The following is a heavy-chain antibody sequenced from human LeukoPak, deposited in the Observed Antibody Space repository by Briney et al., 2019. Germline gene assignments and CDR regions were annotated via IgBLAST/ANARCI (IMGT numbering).Heavy chain of an antibody. CDR2: ISSSSSYI. J-gene: IGHJ4*02. CDR3: ARGGYYYDSSGHYDLDY. Sequence: GGSLRLSCAASGFTFSSYSMNWVRQAPGKGLEWVSSISSSSSYIYYADSVKGRFTISRDNAKNSLYLQMNSLRAEDTAVYYCARGGYYYDSSGHYDLDYWGQGTLVTVSS. D-gene: IGHD3-22*01. CDR1: GFTFSSYS. V-gene: IGHV3-21*01.